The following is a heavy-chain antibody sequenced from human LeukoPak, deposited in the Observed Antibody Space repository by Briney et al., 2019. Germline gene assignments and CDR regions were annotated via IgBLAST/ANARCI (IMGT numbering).Heavy chain of an antibody. D-gene: IGHD6-19*01. CDR2: IDPSDSYT. CDR3: ARHSAGIVVAGK. V-gene: IGHV5-10-1*01. Sequence: PGESLRISCKGSGYSFTSYWISWVRQMPGKGLEWMGRIDPSDSYTNYSPSFQGHVTISADKSISTVHLQWSSLKASDTAMYYCARHSAGIVVAGKWGQGTLVTVSS. J-gene: IGHJ4*02. CDR1: GYSFTSYW.